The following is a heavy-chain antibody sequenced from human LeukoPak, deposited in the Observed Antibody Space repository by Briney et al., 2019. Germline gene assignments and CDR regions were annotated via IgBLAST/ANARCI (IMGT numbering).Heavy chain of an antibody. CDR3: ARANGDRGWFDP. D-gene: IGHD7-27*01. Sequence: SETLSLTCTVSGGSISSGDYYWSWIRQPPGKGLGWIGYIYYSGSTYYNPSLKSRVTISVDTSKNQFSLKLSSVTAADTAVYYCARANGDRGWFDPWGQGTLVTVSS. CDR2: IYYSGST. CDR1: GGSISSGDYY. V-gene: IGHV4-30-4*01. J-gene: IGHJ5*02.